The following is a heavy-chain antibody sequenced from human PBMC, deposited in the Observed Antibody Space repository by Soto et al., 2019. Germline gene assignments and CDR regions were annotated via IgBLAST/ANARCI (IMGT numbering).Heavy chain of an antibody. CDR1: GFTFSSYW. CDR3: ARDSQCGSTSCHTNWFDP. CDR2: IKQDGSEK. D-gene: IGHD2-2*01. V-gene: IGHV3-7*01. J-gene: IGHJ5*02. Sequence: GESLKISCAASGFTFSSYWMSWVRQAPGKGLEWVANIKQDGSEKYYVDSVKGRFTISRDNAKNSLYLQMNSLRAEDTAVYYCARDSQCGSTSCHTNWFDPWGQGTLVTVSS.